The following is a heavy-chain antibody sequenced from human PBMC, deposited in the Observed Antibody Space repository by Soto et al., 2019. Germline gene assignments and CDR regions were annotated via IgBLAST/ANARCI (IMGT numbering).Heavy chain of an antibody. CDR2: INHSGTT. CDR1: GGSFSDYY. D-gene: IGHD3-10*01. CDR3: ARRVRGVNDAFDI. J-gene: IGHJ3*02. Sequence: QVQLQQWGAGLLKASETLSLTCAVYGGSFSDYYWSWIRQPPGKGLGWIGEINHSGTTNYNPSLKSRVTISVDTSKNQFSLKLSSVTAADTAVYYCARRVRGVNDAFDIWGQGTMVTVSS. V-gene: IGHV4-34*01.